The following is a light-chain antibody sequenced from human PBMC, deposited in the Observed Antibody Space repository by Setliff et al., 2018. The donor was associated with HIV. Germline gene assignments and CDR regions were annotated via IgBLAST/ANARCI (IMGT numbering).Light chain of an antibody. CDR1: SSNIGNNY. CDR3: QSYDSSLSGSNV. V-gene: IGLV1-40*01. Sequence: QSVLTQPPSVSAAAGQKVTISCSGSSSNIGNNYVSWYQQLPGTAPKLLIYGNNNRPSGVPDRFSGSKSGASASLAITGLQAEDEADYYCQSYDSSLSGSNVFGTGTKVTVL. CDR2: GNN. J-gene: IGLJ1*01.